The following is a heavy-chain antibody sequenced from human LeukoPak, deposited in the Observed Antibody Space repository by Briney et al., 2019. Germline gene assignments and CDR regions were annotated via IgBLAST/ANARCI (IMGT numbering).Heavy chain of an antibody. Sequence: PGGSLRLSCAVSGFTVSDIYMSWVRQAPGKGLEWVSVIYASGTTYYADSVKGRFTISRDSSNNTLFLQMNSLRIEDTAVYYCTKDRSYGRSYFDYWGHGTLVTVAS. CDR1: GFTVSDIY. J-gene: IGHJ4*01. CDR2: IYASGTT. V-gene: IGHV3-66*03. CDR3: TKDRSYGRSYFDY. D-gene: IGHD5-18*01.